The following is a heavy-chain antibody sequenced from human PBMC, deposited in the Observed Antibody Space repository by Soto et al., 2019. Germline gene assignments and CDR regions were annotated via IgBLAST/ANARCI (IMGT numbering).Heavy chain of an antibody. CDR3: ARDGISMVRGVRDRNWFDS. J-gene: IGHJ5*01. Sequence: QVQLQESGPGLVKPSQTLSLTCTVSGGSISSGGYYWSWIRQHPGKGLEWIGYIYYSGSTYYNPSLKSRVTISLDTPKNQFSLKLTSVTAADTAVYYCARDGISMVRGVRDRNWFDSWGQGTLVTVSS. CDR1: GGSISSGGYY. D-gene: IGHD3-10*01. CDR2: IYYSGST. V-gene: IGHV4-31*03.